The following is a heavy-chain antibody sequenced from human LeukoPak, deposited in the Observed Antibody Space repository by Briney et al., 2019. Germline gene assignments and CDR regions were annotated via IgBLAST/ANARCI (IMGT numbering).Heavy chain of an antibody. CDR1: GGSISSGSYY. Sequence: SQTLSLTCTVSGGSISSGSYYWSWIRQPAGKGLEWIGRIYTSGSTNYNPSLKSRVTISVDTSKNQFSLKLSSVPAADTAVYYCARSHWGYCSSTSCYNYYFDYWGQGTLVTVSS. V-gene: IGHV4-61*02. CDR3: ARSHWGYCSSTSCYNYYFDY. CDR2: IYTSGST. J-gene: IGHJ4*02. D-gene: IGHD2-2*01.